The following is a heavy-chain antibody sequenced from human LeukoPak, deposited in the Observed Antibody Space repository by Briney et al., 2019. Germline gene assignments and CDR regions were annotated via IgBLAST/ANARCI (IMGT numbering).Heavy chain of an antibody. Sequence: SETLSLTCAVYGGSFSGYYWSWIRQPPGKGLEWIGEINHSGSTNYNPPLKSRVTISVDTSKNQFSLKLSSVTAADTAVYYCAGGGRSSSWYVYNWFDPWGQGTLVTVSS. J-gene: IGHJ5*02. CDR1: GGSFSGYY. D-gene: IGHD6-13*01. V-gene: IGHV4-34*01. CDR2: INHSGST. CDR3: AGGGRSSSWYVYNWFDP.